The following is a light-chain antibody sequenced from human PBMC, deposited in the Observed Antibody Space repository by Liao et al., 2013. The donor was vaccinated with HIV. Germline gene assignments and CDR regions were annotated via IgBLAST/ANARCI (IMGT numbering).Light chain of an antibody. CDR3: QVWDSSSDLWV. Sequence: SYELTQPSSVSVSPGQTASIACSGDELRDKYASWYQQRPGQSPVLVIYQDSKRPSGIPERFSGSNSGNTATLTISRVEAGDEADYYCQVWDSSSDLWVFGGGTKLTVL. V-gene: IGLV3-1*01. CDR2: QDS. CDR1: ELRDKY. J-gene: IGLJ3*02.